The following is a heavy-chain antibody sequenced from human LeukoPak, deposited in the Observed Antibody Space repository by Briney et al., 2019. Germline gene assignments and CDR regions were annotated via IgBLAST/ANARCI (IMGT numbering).Heavy chain of an antibody. CDR2: ISYDGSNK. D-gene: IGHD3-10*01. J-gene: IGHJ3*02. V-gene: IGHV3-30*18. CDR3: AKDLRMFIVVRGVLGIHPDAFDI. CDR1: GFTFSSYG. Sequence: GGSLRLSCAASGFTFSSYGMHWVRQAPGKGLEWVAVISYDGSNKYYADSVKGRFTISRDNSKNTLYLQMNSLRAEDTAVYYCAKDLRMFIVVRGVLGIHPDAFDIWGQGTMVTVSS.